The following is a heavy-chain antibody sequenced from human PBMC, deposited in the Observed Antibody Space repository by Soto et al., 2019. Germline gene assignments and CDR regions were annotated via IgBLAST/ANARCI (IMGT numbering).Heavy chain of an antibody. CDR2: IIPMFGIP. CDR3: ARGGTSGWLKGAYDV. V-gene: IGHV1-69*01. D-gene: IGHD6-13*01. Sequence: QVQLVQSGAEVKKPGSSVKVSCKASGGTLNKHAITWVRRAPGQGLEWLVGIIPMFGIPNYPQKFQGRVTITAYDSTNTSHMQLHSLTSDDTAVYYCARGGTSGWLKGAYDVWGQGTMVTVSS. CDR1: GGTLNKHA. J-gene: IGHJ3*01.